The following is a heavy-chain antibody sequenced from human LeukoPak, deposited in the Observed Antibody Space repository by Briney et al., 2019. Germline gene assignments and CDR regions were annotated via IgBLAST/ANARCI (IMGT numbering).Heavy chain of an antibody. J-gene: IGHJ4*02. CDR3: ARVTGYMIEDYFDY. CDR1: GGSISSYY. V-gene: IGHV4-59*01. CDR2: IHYSGST. Sequence: SETLSLTCTVSGGSISSYYWSWIRQPPGKGLEWIGYIHYSGSTNYNPSLKSRVTISVDTSKNQFSLRLSSVTAADTAVYYCARVTGYMIEDYFDYWGQGTLVTVSS. D-gene: IGHD3-22*01.